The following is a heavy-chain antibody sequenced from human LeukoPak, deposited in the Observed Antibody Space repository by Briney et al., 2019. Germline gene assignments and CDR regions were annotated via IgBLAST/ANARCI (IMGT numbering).Heavy chain of an antibody. CDR3: ARDFPLDAFDI. CDR1: GGTFSSYT. CDR2: IIPILGIA. V-gene: IGHV1-69*16. J-gene: IGHJ3*02. Sequence: ASVKVSCKASGGTFSSYTISWVRQAPGQGLEWMGRIIPILGIANYAQKFQGRVTITTDESTSTAYMELSSLRSEDTAVYYCARDFPLDAFDIWGQGTMVTVSS.